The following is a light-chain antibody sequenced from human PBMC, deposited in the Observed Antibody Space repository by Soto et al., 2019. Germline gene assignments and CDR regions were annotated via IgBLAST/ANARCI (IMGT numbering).Light chain of an antibody. Sequence: QPVLTQSPSASASLGASVKLTCTLSSGHSSYAIAWHQQQPEKGPRYLMKLNSDCSHSKGDGIPDRFSGSSSGTERYLTISSLQSEDEADYYCQTWSTGIRVFGGGTKLPVL. J-gene: IGLJ3*02. V-gene: IGLV4-69*01. CDR1: SGHSSYA. CDR2: LNSDCSH. CDR3: QTWSTGIRV.